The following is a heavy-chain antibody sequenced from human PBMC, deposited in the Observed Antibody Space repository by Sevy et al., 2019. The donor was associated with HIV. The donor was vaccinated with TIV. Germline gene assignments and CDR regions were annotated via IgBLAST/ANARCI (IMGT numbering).Heavy chain of an antibody. J-gene: IGHJ3*02. CDR2: IYHTGNT. CDR3: ARDGGTMTTPGSFDI. D-gene: IGHD4-17*01. V-gene: IGHV4-30-2*01. Sequence: SETLSLTCAVSVVSISSGACSWNWIRQPPGKGLEWIGYIYHTGNTYYNPSLKSRITISLDRSKNQFSLRLSSVTAADTAVYFCARDGGTMTTPGSFDIWGQGTMVTVSS. CDR1: VVSISSGACS.